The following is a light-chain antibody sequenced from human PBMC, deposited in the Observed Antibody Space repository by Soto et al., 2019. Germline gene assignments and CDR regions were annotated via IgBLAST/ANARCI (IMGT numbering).Light chain of an antibody. CDR3: QPRIHRPLT. CDR1: QSVSSY. V-gene: IGKV3-11*01. J-gene: IGKJ1*01. CDR2: DAS. Sequence: EIVLTQSPATLSLSPGERATLSCRASQSVSSYFAWYQQKPGQAPRLLLYDASSRATGIPARFSGSGSGTAFTHPISRLQPEDLVVYCCQPRIHRPLTFGQGTKLDI.